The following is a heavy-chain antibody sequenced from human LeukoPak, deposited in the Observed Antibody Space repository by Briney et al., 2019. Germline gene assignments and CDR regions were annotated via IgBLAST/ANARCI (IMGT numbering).Heavy chain of an antibody. D-gene: IGHD3-22*01. CDR3: ARSVYDSGGYYRVLDY. Sequence: GGSLRLSCAASGFTFSSYWMHWVRQAPGKGLVWVSRIDSDGSTTSYADSVKGRFTISRDNAKNTLYLQMDSLRAEDTAVYYCARSVYDSGGYYRVLDYWGQGTLVTVSS. CDR2: IDSDGSTT. J-gene: IGHJ4*02. CDR1: GFTFSSYW. V-gene: IGHV3-74*01.